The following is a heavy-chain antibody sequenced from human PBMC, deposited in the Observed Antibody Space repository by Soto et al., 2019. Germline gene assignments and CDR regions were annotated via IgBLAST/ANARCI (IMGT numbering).Heavy chain of an antibody. CDR1: GFTFTNAW. V-gene: IGHV3-15*07. CDR3: ARDFSSSGRYMGSSGRNNWFDP. Sequence: GGSLRLSCAASGFTFTNAWINWVRQAPGKGLEWVGRIKSKTDGGTTDYAEPVKGRFAISRDDSNNMVYLQMNSLKIGDTAVYYCARDFSSSGRYMGSSGRNNWFDPWGQGTLVPVSS. CDR2: IKSKTDGGTT. D-gene: IGHD6-19*01. J-gene: IGHJ5*02.